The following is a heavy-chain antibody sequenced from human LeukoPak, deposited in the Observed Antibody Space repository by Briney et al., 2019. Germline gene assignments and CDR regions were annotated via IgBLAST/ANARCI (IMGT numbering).Heavy chain of an antibody. D-gene: IGHD6-19*01. CDR3: ARDLKAVSATGD. V-gene: IGHV3-11*01. CDR1: GFTFSDYY. Sequence: GGSLRLSCAASGFTFSDYYMSWIRQAPGEGLEWVSYISGSGSTIFYANSVKGRFTISRDNAKNSLYLQMNSLRAEDTAVYYCARDLKAVSATGDWGQGTLVTVSS. J-gene: IGHJ4*02. CDR2: ISGSGSTI.